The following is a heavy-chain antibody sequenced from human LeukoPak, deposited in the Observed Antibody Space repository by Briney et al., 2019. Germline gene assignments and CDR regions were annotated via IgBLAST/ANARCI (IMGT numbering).Heavy chain of an antibody. Sequence: GGSLRLSCAASGLTLSSYSMSWVRQAPEKGLDWVSGISGSGASTYYADSVKGRFTISRDDSKTTLYLQMNSLRAEDTAVYYCAKRTGSSRYGPFDYWGQGTLVTVSS. CDR1: GLTLSSYS. CDR2: ISGSGAST. V-gene: IGHV3-23*01. CDR3: AKRTGSSRYGPFDY. J-gene: IGHJ4*02. D-gene: IGHD6-13*01.